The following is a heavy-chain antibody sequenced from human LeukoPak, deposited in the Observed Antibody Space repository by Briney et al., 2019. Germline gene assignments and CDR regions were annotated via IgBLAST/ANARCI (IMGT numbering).Heavy chain of an antibody. Sequence: GGTLRLSCAVSGFTFSSYAMSWVRQAPGKGLEWVSAISGSGGSTYYADSVKGRFTISRDNSKNTLYLQMNSLRAEDTAVYYCTGDYSSSWYSNYYYMDVWGKGTTVTVSS. CDR3: TGDYSSSWYSNYYYMDV. CDR1: GFTFSSYA. D-gene: IGHD6-13*01. V-gene: IGHV3-23*01. J-gene: IGHJ6*03. CDR2: ISGSGGST.